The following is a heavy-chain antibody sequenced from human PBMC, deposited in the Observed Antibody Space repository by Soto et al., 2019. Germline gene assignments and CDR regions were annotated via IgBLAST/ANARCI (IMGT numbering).Heavy chain of an antibody. CDR2: IIPILGIA. J-gene: IGHJ6*02. CDR3: ARGSVLRYFDWLLADYYYYGMDV. V-gene: IGHV1-69*02. CDR1: GGTFSSYT. Sequence: ASVKVSCKGSGGTFSSYTIGWVRQAPGQGLEWMGRIIPILGIANYAQKFQGRVTITADKSTSTAYMELSSLRSEDTAVYYCARGSVLRYFDWLLADYYYYGMDVWGQGTTVTVSS. D-gene: IGHD3-9*01.